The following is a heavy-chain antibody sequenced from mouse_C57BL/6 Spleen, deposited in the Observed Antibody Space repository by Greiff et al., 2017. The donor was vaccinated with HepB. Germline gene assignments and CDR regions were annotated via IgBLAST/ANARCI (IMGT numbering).Heavy chain of an antibody. CDR2: IYPRSGNT. D-gene: IGHD1-1*01. V-gene: IGHV1-81*01. CDR1: GYTFTSYG. J-gene: IGHJ2*01. Sequence: VQLQQSGAELARPGASVKLSCKASGYTFTSYGISWVKQSTGQGLEWIGEIYPRSGNTYYNEKFKGKATLTADKSSSTAYMELRSLTSEDSAVYVRAKEDITTVVRSFDYWGQGTTLTVSS. CDR3: AKEDITTVVRSFDY.